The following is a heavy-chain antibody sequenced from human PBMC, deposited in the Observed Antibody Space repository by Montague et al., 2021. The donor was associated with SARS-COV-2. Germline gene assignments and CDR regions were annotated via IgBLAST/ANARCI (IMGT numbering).Heavy chain of an antibody. CDR3: VRERECSGGSCYGPDDDAFDI. CDR1: GGSFNGYY. CDR2: ISDIGST. Sequence: SETLSLTCAVYGGSFNGYYRNWIRQPPGKGLEWIGEISDIGSTTYNPSLESRLTTSVDRSKNQFSLRLTSVTAADTAVYYCVRERECSGGSCYGPDDDAFDIWGQGTMVTVSS. J-gene: IGHJ3*02. V-gene: IGHV4-34*01. D-gene: IGHD2-15*01.